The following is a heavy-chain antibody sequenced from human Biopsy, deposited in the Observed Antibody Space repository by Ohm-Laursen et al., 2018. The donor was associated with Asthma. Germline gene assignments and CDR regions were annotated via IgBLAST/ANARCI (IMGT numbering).Heavy chain of an antibody. CDR1: GGTFNTYV. V-gene: IGHV1-69*13. CDR2: INSVFGTT. CDR3: ARKAGSCISSTCYSLDF. D-gene: IGHD2-15*01. J-gene: IGHJ4*02. Sequence: PSVKVSCKSLGGTFNTYVIGWVRQAPGQGLEWMGGINSVFGTTTYPQKFQDRVTITADDSTSTVYMEWSSLRSEDTAVYYCARKAGSCISSTCYSLDFWGQGTLATVSS.